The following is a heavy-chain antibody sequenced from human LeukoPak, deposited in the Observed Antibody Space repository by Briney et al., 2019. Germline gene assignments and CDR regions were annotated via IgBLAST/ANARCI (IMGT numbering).Heavy chain of an antibody. CDR1: GFTFSSYG. D-gene: IGHD3-22*01. Sequence: GGSLRLSCAASGFTFSSYGMRWVRQAPGKGVEGVSAISGSGGSTYYADSVKGRFTISRDNSKNTLYLQMNSLRAEDTAVYYCAKHLYYYDSSGYLGNYYYYYMDVWGKGTTVTVS. J-gene: IGHJ6*03. CDR2: ISGSGGST. CDR3: AKHLYYYDSSGYLGNYYYYYMDV. V-gene: IGHV3-23*01.